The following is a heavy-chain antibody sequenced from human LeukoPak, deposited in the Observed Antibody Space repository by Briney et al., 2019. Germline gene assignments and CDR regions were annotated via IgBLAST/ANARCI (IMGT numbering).Heavy chain of an antibody. J-gene: IGHJ4*02. CDR2: ISASGGST. Sequence: GGSLRLSCAASGFTFSSSAMSWVRQVPGKGLEWVSGISASGGSTYYADSVQGRFTISRDNSKSTLCLQMNSLRAEDTAVYYCAKRVVVTATKYFDYWGQGALVTVSS. D-gene: IGHD2-21*02. CDR1: GFTFSSSA. V-gene: IGHV3-23*01. CDR3: AKRVVVTATKYFDY.